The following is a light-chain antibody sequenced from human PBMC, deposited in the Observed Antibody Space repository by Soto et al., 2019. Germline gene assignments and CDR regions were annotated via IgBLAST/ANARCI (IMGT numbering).Light chain of an antibody. J-gene: IGKJ1*01. Sequence: EIVLTQSPATLSLSPGERATLSCRASQSVGKSLAWYRQKPGQAPRLLIYGASTRATGIPDRFSGSGSGTDFTLTISRLEPEDFAVYYCQQYGGSPRTFGQGTKVDIK. CDR1: QSVGKS. V-gene: IGKV3-20*01. CDR3: QQYGGSPRT. CDR2: GAS.